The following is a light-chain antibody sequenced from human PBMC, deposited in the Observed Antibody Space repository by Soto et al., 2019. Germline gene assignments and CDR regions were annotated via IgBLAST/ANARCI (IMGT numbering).Light chain of an antibody. CDR3: QQYYSYPVIT. Sequence: IRMTQSPSSLSASTGDRVTITCRASQGISSYLAWYQQKPGKAPKLLIYAASTLQSGVPSRFSGSGSGTDFTLTISCLQSEDFATYYCQQYYSYPVITFGQGTRLEIK. CDR2: AAS. V-gene: IGKV1-8*01. CDR1: QGISSY. J-gene: IGKJ5*01.